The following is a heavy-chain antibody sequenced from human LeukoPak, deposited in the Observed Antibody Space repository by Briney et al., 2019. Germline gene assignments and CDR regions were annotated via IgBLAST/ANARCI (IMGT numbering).Heavy chain of an antibody. Sequence: GGCLRLSCAASGFTFSSYAMHWVRQAPGKGLEWVAVISYDGSNKYYADSVKGRFTISRDNSKNTLYLQMNSLRAEDTAVYYCARSSHFDWLLGPWGQGTLVTVSS. J-gene: IGHJ5*02. CDR1: GFTFSSYA. CDR2: ISYDGSNK. V-gene: IGHV3-30-3*01. CDR3: ARSSHFDWLLGP. D-gene: IGHD3-9*01.